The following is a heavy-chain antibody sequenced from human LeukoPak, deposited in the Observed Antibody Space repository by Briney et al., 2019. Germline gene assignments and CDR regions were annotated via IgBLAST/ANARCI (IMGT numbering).Heavy chain of an antibody. CDR2: ISYDGSNK. Sequence: GGSLRLSCAASGFTFSSYAMHWVRQAPGKGLEWVAVISYDGSNKYYADSVKGRFTISRDNSKNTLYLQMNSLRAEDTAVYYCAARPWDGYWGQGTLVTVSS. CDR1: GFTFSSYA. D-gene: IGHD1-26*01. J-gene: IGHJ4*02. V-gene: IGHV3-30-3*01. CDR3: AARPWDGY.